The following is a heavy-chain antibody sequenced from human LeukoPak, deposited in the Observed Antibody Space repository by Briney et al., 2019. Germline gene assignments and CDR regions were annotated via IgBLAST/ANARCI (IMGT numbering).Heavy chain of an antibody. V-gene: IGHV3-7*01. J-gene: IGHJ4*02. CDR1: GFTFSRYW. Sequence: GGALRLSCAVSGFTFSRYWMSWGRQAPGKGLEWVANIMEEGGEQYYVESVKGRFTISRDNAKTSLYLQMSSLRAEDTAVYYCARADLDTGTWGFDYWGQGTLVTVSS. D-gene: IGHD5-18*01. CDR2: IMEEGGEQ. CDR3: ARADLDTGTWGFDY.